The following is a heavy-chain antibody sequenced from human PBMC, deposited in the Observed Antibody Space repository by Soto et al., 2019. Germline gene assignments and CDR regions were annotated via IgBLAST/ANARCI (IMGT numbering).Heavy chain of an antibody. CDR3: AREGAADSSDYSTAFDY. Sequence: QVQLVQSGAEVKKPGSSVKVSCKASGGTFSSYAISWVRQAPGQGLEWMGGIIPIFGTANYAQKFQGRVTITADESTSTAYMELSSLRSEDTAVYYCAREGAADSSDYSTAFDYWGQGTLVTVSS. D-gene: IGHD3-22*01. CDR1: GGTFSSYA. J-gene: IGHJ4*02. V-gene: IGHV1-69*01. CDR2: IIPIFGTA.